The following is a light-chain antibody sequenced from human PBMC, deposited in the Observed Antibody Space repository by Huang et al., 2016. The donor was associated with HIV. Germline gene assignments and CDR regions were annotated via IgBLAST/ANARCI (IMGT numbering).Light chain of an antibody. Sequence: ENLMTQSPSTLSVSPGESATLSCRASQSVFKNLAWYQQKPGQAPNLLCYGSSTRAAGIPARFSGSGSGTDFTRTISSLQSEDFAVYYCQQYNTSPRTFGQGTKVEV. V-gene: IGKV3-15*01. CDR2: GSS. J-gene: IGKJ1*01. CDR1: QSVFKN. CDR3: QQYNTSPRT.